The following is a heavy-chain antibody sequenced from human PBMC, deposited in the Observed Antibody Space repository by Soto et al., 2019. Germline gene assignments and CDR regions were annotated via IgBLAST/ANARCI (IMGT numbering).Heavy chain of an antibody. Sequence: TSETLSLTCAVYGGSFSGYYWSWIRQPPGKGLEWIGDINHSGSTNYNPSLKSRVTISVDTSKNQFSLKLSSVTAADTAVYYCARSARRIVVVPAAEFDPWGQGTLVTVSS. CDR1: GGSFSGYY. J-gene: IGHJ5*02. CDR3: ARSARRIVVVPAAEFDP. V-gene: IGHV4-34*01. D-gene: IGHD2-2*01. CDR2: INHSGST.